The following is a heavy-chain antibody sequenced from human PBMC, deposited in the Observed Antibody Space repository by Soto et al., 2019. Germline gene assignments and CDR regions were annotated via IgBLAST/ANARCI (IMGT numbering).Heavy chain of an antibody. V-gene: IGHV3-7*01. CDR2: IKQDGSEK. CDR3: ARDRYSYYDFWSGSLPYYYYGMDV. D-gene: IGHD3-3*01. CDR1: GFKFSSYG. J-gene: IGHJ6*02. Sequence: GGSLRLSSAASGFKFSSYGMSWVRQAPGKGLEWVANIKQDGSEKYYVDSVKGRFTISRDNAKNSLYLQMNSLRAEDTAVYYCARDRYSYYDFWSGSLPYYYYGMDVWGQGTTVTVSS.